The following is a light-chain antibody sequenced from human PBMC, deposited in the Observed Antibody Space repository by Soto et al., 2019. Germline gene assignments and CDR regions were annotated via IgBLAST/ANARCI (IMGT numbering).Light chain of an antibody. CDR2: SSN. J-gene: IGLJ2*01. V-gene: IGLV1-44*01. CDR1: SSNIGSNT. Sequence: QSVLTQPPSASGTPGQRVTISCSGSSSNIGSNTVNWYQQLPGTAPKLLIYSSNQRPSGVPDRFSGSKSGTSASLAISGLQSEDEADYYCVAWDDSLNGQVFGGGTKLTVL. CDR3: VAWDDSLNGQV.